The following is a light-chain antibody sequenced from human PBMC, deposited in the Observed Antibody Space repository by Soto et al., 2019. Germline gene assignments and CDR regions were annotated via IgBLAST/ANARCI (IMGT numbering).Light chain of an antibody. CDR2: YTS. Sequence: EIVLTQSPGTLSLSPGERATLSCRASQYVGTRLAWYQHKPGQAPRLLIYYTSNRATGIPDRFIGGGSGTDFTLSISRLEPEDSAVYYCQQFGDSRLTFGGGTKVDIK. CDR3: QQFGDSRLT. V-gene: IGKV3-20*01. J-gene: IGKJ4*01. CDR1: QYVGTR.